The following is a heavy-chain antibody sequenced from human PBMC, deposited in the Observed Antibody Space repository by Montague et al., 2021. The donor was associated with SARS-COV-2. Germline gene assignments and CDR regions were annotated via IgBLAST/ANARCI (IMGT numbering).Heavy chain of an antibody. D-gene: IGHD2-15*01. CDR3: ARGHDCSGVSGWWEYWFDP. CDR1: GGSISSYY. J-gene: IGHJ5*02. Sequence: SETLSLTCTVSGGSISSYYWSWIRQPPGKGLEWIGYIYYSGSTNYNPSLKSRVTISVDTSKNQFSLKLSSVTAADTAVYYCARGHDCSGVSGWWEYWFDPWGQGTLVAVSS. CDR2: IYYSGST. V-gene: IGHV4-59*01.